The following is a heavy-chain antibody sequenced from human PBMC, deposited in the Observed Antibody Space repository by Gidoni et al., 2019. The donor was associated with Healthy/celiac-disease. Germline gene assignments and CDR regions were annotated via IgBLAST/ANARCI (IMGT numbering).Heavy chain of an antibody. J-gene: IGHJ6*03. D-gene: IGHD5-12*01. V-gene: IGHV1-69*01. Sequence: QVQLVQSGAEVKKPGSSVKVSCKAYGGTFSSSAISWVRQAPGQGLEWMGGIIPIFGTANYEQKFQSRVTITADESTSTAYMELSSLRSEDTAVYYCARGRYRGYDSYYYYYYYMDVWGKGTTVTVSS. CDR3: ARGRYRGYDSYYYYYYYMDV. CDR1: GGTFSSSA. CDR2: IIPIFGTA.